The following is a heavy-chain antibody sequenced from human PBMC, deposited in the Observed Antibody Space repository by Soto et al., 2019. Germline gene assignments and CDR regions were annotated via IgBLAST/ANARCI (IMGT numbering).Heavy chain of an antibody. Sequence: QVQLVESGGGLVKPGGSLRLSCAASGFTFSDYYMSWIRQAPGKGLEWVSYISSSSSYTNYADSVKGRFTISRDNAKNSLYLQMNSLRAEDTAVYYCARVPRYWGEHVGGMDVWGQGTTVTVSS. V-gene: IGHV3-11*06. J-gene: IGHJ6*02. D-gene: IGHD7-27*01. CDR1: GFTFSDYY. CDR2: ISSSSSYT. CDR3: ARVPRYWGEHVGGMDV.